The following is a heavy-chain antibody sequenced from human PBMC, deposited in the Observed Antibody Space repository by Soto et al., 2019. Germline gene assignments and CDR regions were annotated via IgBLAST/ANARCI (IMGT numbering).Heavy chain of an antibody. Sequence: EVQLVESGGGLVKPGGSLRLSCAASGFTFSSYSMHWVRQAPGKGLEWVSSISSRSSSIYYAASQKGRFTISSDNTKNSLYLQMNNLRSEDTAVYYCAGDGDDYAGLVPYSFAHGGQGTLVTVSS. J-gene: IGHJ4*02. CDR3: AGDGDDYAGLVPYSFAH. V-gene: IGHV3-21*01. CDR2: ISSRSSSI. D-gene: IGHD4-17*01. CDR1: GFTFSSYS.